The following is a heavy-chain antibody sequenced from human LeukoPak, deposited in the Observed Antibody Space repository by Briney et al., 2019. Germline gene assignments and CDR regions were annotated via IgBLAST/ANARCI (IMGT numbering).Heavy chain of an antibody. CDR3: ARGRWVQLDHFFDY. CDR2: ISYDGSNN. Sequence: PGGSLRLSCAASGFTFTNYAMHWVRQAPGKGLEWVALISYDGSNNYYADSVKGRFTISRDNSEHTLHLQMNSLRPEDTAVYYCARGRWVQLDHFFDYWGQGTLVTVSS. CDR1: GFTFTNYA. D-gene: IGHD5-24*01. V-gene: IGHV3-30*03. J-gene: IGHJ4*02.